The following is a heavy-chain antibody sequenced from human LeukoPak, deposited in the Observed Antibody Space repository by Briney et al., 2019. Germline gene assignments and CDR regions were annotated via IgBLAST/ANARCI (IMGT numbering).Heavy chain of an antibody. J-gene: IGHJ4*02. CDR1: GGSISSGSYY. CDR2: IYSSGST. Sequence: SETLSLTCTVSGGSISSGSYYWSWIRQPAGKGLEWIGRIYSSGSTNYYPSLKSRVTMSVDTSKNQFSLKLSSVTAADTAVYYCAREVYSSGWYTSNYFDYWGQGTLVTVSS. V-gene: IGHV4-61*02. CDR3: AREVYSSGWYTSNYFDY. D-gene: IGHD6-19*01.